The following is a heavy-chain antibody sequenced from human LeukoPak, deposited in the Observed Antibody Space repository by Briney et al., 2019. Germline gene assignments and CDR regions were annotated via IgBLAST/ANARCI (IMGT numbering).Heavy chain of an antibody. J-gene: IGHJ6*02. Sequence: SETLSLTCTVSGGSISSSSYYWGWIRQPPGKGLEWIGSIYYSGSTYYNPSLKSRVTISVDTSKNQFSLKLSSVTAADTAVYYCARDFYSSSWYYYYGMDVWGQGTLVTVSS. CDR1: GGSISSSSYY. CDR2: IYYSGST. CDR3: ARDFYSSSWYYYYGMDV. V-gene: IGHV4-39*07. D-gene: IGHD6-13*01.